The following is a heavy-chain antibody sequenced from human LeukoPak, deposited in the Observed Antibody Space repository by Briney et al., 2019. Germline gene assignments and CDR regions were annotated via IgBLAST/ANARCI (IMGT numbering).Heavy chain of an antibody. CDR3: AKDQTQWFGELLYTDY. CDR1: GFTFSSYA. D-gene: IGHD3-10*01. Sequence: PGGSLRLSCAASGFTFSSYAMSWVRHAPGKGLEWVSAISGSGGSTYYADSVKGRFTISRDNSKNTLYLQMNSLRAEDTAVYYCAKDQTQWFGELLYTDYWGQGTLVTVSS. CDR2: ISGSGGST. J-gene: IGHJ4*02. V-gene: IGHV3-23*01.